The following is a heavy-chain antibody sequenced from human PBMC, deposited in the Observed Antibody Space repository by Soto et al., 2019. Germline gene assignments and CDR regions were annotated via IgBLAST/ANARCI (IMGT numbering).Heavy chain of an antibody. V-gene: IGHV3-21*01. J-gene: IGHJ6*04. CDR2: ITGSSNYI. CDR3: ARELTKDLLLDV. Sequence: GGSLRLSCAASGFTLRSYSMNWVRQAPGKGLEWVSSITGSSNYIFYADSVRGRFTISRDNAKSSLYLQMSSLRDEDTAVYYCARELTKDLLLDVWGKGTTVTVSS. D-gene: IGHD4-4*01. CDR1: GFTLRSYS.